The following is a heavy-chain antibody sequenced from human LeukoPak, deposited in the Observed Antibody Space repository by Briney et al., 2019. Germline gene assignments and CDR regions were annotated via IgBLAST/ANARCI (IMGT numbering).Heavy chain of an antibody. D-gene: IGHD3-22*01. J-gene: IGHJ4*02. CDR1: GYTFTTHG. V-gene: IGHV1-18*01. CDR2: ISVYNGNT. CDR3: ARFRYYDSSGRNDC. Sequence: ASVEVSCKASGYTFTTHGLSWVRQAPGQGLEWVGWISVYNGNTHYAQKFQGRVTMTTDTSTSTAYMELRSLRSDDTAVYYCARFRYYDSSGRNDCWGQGTLVTVSS.